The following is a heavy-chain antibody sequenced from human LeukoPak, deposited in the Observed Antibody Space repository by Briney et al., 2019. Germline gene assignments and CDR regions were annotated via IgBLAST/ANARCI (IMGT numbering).Heavy chain of an antibody. CDR2: ITRSSIYI. Sequence: GGSLRLSCAASGLTFSSYSMNWVRQAPGKGLGWVSSITRSSIYIYYADSVKGRFTISRDNARNSLYLQMNSLRAEDTAVYYCARVKYDSSGYYGILDYWGQGTLVTVSS. J-gene: IGHJ4*02. CDR1: GLTFSSYS. D-gene: IGHD3-22*01. CDR3: ARVKYDSSGYYGILDY. V-gene: IGHV3-21*01.